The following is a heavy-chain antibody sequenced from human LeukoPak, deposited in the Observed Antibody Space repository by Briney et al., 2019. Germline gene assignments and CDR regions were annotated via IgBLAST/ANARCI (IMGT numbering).Heavy chain of an antibody. V-gene: IGHV4-34*01. CDR3: ARRNPWGSYYLDY. D-gene: IGHD3-16*01. Sequence: SETLSLTCTVSGGSISSYYWSWIRQPPGKGLEWIGEINHSGSTNYNPSLKSRVTISVDTSKNQFSLKLSSVTAADTAVYYCARRNPWGSYYLDYWGQGTLVTVSS. CDR1: GGSISSYY. CDR2: INHSGST. J-gene: IGHJ4*02.